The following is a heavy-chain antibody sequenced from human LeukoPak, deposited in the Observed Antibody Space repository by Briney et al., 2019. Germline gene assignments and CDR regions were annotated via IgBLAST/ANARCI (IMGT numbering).Heavy chain of an antibody. D-gene: IGHD2-21*02. Sequence: ASVKVSCKASGYTFTSYGISWVRQAPGQGLEWMGWVSAYNGNTNYAQKLQGRVTMTTDTSTSTAYMELRSLRPDDTAVYYCARGAYCGGDCYTSAGYYYYGMDVWGQGTTVTVSS. V-gene: IGHV1-18*01. J-gene: IGHJ6*02. CDR1: GYTFTSYG. CDR3: ARGAYCGGDCYTSAGYYYYGMDV. CDR2: VSAYNGNT.